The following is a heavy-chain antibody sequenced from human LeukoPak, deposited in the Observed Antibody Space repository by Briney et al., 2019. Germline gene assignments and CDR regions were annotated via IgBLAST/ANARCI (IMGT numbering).Heavy chain of an antibody. D-gene: IGHD3-3*01. CDR1: GGSISSSSYY. CDR3: ARSITIFGDAFDI. J-gene: IGHJ3*02. CDR2: IYYSGST. Sequence: SETLSLTCTVSGGSISSSSYYWGWIRQPPGKGLEWIGSIYYSGSTYYNPSLKSRVTISVDTSKNQFSLKLSSVTAADTAVYYCARSITIFGDAFDIWGQGTMVTVSS. V-gene: IGHV4-39*01.